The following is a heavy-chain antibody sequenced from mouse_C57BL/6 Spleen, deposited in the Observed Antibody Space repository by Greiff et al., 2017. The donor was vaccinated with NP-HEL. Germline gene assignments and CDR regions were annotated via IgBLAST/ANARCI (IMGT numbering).Heavy chain of an antibody. J-gene: IGHJ3*01. D-gene: IGHD4-1*01. CDR3: ARFELGRFAY. CDR1: GYTFTDYN. Sequence: EVKLMESGPELVKPGASVKMSCKASGYTFTDYNMHWVKQSHGKSLEWIGYINPNNGGTSYNQKFKGKATLTVNKSSRTAYMELRSLTSEDSAVYYCARFELGRFAYWGQGTLVTVSA. CDR2: INPNNGGT. V-gene: IGHV1-22*01.